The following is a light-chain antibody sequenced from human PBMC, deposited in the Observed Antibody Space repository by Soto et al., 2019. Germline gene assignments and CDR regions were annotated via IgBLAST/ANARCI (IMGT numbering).Light chain of an antibody. Sequence: QSVLTQPPSVSWAPGQRVTISCTGRSSNIGAGYDVHWYQQLPGTAPKLLIYGNSNRPSGVPDRFSGSKSGTSASLAITGLQAEDEADYYCQSYDSSLSAVVFGGGTKLTVL. CDR1: SSNIGAGYD. J-gene: IGLJ2*01. V-gene: IGLV1-40*01. CDR2: GNS. CDR3: QSYDSSLSAVV.